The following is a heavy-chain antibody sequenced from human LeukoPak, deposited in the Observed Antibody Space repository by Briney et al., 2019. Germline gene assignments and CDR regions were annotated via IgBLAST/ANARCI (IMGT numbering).Heavy chain of an antibody. CDR3: AKTVETTTKWFDP. D-gene: IGHD1-7*01. CDR2: ISGSGSIT. CDR1: GFTFSVYA. Sequence: GGSLRLSCAASGFTFSVYAMSWVRQAPGKGLEWVSAISGSGSITYYADSVKGRFTISRDNSKNTLYLQMNSLRAEDTAVYYCAKTVETTTKWFDPWGQGTLVTVSS. V-gene: IGHV3-23*01. J-gene: IGHJ5*02.